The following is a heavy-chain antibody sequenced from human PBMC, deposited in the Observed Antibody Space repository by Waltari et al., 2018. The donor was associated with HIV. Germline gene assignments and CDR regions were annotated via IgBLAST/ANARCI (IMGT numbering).Heavy chain of an antibody. CDR2: IDTKTGSP. J-gene: IGHJ4*02. D-gene: IGHD2-15*01. CDR3: AEGYGAFDFDY. CDR1: DNAFSGSV. V-gene: IGHV7-4-1*01. Sequence: VQLQQSPSQFKKPRTPVTISCKSSDNAFSGSVINWVRQAPGQGLEWICLIDTKTGSPTYAQVFSGLLILSLDTSVTTSYLQIRALKTNDTATYYCAEGYGAFDFDYWGQGTLITVSP.